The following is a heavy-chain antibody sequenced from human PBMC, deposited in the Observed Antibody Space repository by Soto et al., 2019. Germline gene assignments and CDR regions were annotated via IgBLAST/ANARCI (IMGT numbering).Heavy chain of an antibody. CDR2: ISGYNGVT. J-gene: IGHJ4*02. CDR1: GYTYSKYI. V-gene: IGHV1-18*04. Sequence: QVQLVQSGAEVKKPGASVKVSCKTSGYTYSKYIIAWVRQTPGQGLEWMGWISGYNGVTQYAPELQGRVTFTSETSTSTAYMELWSLTSADTAVYYCVREFLAGSFDNWGQGTLVTVSS. D-gene: IGHD6-19*01. CDR3: VREFLAGSFDN.